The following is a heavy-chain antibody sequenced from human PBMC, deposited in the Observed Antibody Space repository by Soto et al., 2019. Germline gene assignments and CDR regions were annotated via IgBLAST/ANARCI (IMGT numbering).Heavy chain of an antibody. CDR1: GYTFTGYY. CDR2: INPNSGGT. D-gene: IGHD6-13*01. Sequence: GASVKVSCKASGYTFTGYYMHWVRQAPGQGLEWMGWINPNSGGTNYAQKFQGWVTMTRDTPISTAYMELSRLRSDDTAVYYCARVGRSTDSSSWITPNYYYYGMDVWGQGTTVTVSS. V-gene: IGHV1-2*04. J-gene: IGHJ6*02. CDR3: ARVGRSTDSSSWITPNYYYYGMDV.